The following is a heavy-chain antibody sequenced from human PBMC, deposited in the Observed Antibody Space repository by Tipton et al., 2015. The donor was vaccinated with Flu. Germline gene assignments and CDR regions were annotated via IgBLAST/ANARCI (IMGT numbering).Heavy chain of an antibody. J-gene: IGHJ3*02. CDR2: ISIDSRTK. Sequence: SLRLSCAASGFNLTSYEVNWVRQAPGKGLEWISYISIDSRTKYYADSVKGRFTISRDNAKKSVSLVLSSLGAEDTAVYYCARDPFLGTGDAFDICGQGTMVAVSS. D-gene: IGHD1-1*01. V-gene: IGHV3-48*03. CDR3: ARDPFLGTGDAFDI. CDR1: GFNLTSYE.